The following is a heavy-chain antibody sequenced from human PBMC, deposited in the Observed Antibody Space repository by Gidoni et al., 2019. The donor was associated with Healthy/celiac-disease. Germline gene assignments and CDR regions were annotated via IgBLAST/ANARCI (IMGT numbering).Heavy chain of an antibody. CDR2: IGTAGDT. CDR3: ARANPIVGATDYYYGMDV. Sequence: EVQLVESGGGLVQPGGSLRLSCAASGFTFSSYDMHWVRQATGKGLEWVSAIGTAGDTYYPGSVKGRFTISRENAKNSLYLQMNSLRAGDTAVYYCARANPIVGATDYYYGMDVWGQGTTVTVSS. V-gene: IGHV3-13*04. D-gene: IGHD1-26*01. J-gene: IGHJ6*02. CDR1: GFTFSSYD.